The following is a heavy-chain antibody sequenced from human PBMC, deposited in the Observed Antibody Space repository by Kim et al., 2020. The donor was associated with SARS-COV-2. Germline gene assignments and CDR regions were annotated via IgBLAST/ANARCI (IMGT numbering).Heavy chain of an antibody. J-gene: IGHJ4*02. CDR3: ARGSNPDY. V-gene: IGHV3-33*01. CDR2: GSNK. Sequence: GSNKYYADSVKGRFTISRDNSKNTLYLQMNSLRAEDTAVYYCARGSNPDYWGQGTLVTVSS. D-gene: IGHD2-2*01.